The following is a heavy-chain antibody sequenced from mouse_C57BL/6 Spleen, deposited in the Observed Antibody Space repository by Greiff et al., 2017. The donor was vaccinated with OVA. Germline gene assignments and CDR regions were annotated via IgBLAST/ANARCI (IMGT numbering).Heavy chain of an antibody. CDR2: ISSGGSYT. CDR3: ARWRGRDDYDGYYYAMDY. D-gene: IGHD2-4*01. Sequence: EVNVVESGGDLVKPGGSLKLSCAASGFTFSSYGMSWVRQTPDKRLEWVATISSGGSYTYYPDSVKGRFTISRDNAKNTLYLQMSSLKSEDTAMYYCARWRGRDDYDGYYYAMDYWGQGTSVTVSS. CDR1: GFTFSSYG. V-gene: IGHV5-6*01. J-gene: IGHJ4*01.